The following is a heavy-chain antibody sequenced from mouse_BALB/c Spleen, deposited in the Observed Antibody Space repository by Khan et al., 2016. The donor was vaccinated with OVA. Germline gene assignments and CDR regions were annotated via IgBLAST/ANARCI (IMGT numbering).Heavy chain of an antibody. V-gene: IGHV1-18*01. J-gene: IGHJ3*01. Sequence: VQLKESGPELVKPGTSVKIPCKASGYTFADYNVDWVKQSHGKSLEWIGDITPNNGGSIYNQKFKGKATLTVDKSSSTAYMELRSLTSEDTAVYYCTRGGFGGFAFWGQGTLVTVSA. CDR1: GYTFADYN. CDR3: TRGGFGGFAF. CDR2: ITPNNGGS.